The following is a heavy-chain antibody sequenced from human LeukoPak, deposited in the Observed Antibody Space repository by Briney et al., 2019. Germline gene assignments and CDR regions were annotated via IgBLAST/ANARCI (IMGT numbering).Heavy chain of an antibody. Sequence: SETLSLTCTVSGGSISSSSYYWGWIRQPPGKGLEWIGYIYDSGSTYYNPSLKSRITISVDTSKNQFSLKLSSVTAADTAVYYCARTDYDILTGYRDPQSYYMDVWGKGTTVTVSS. CDR2: IYDSGST. CDR3: ARTDYDILTGYRDPQSYYMDV. J-gene: IGHJ6*03. CDR1: GGSISSSSYY. D-gene: IGHD3-9*01. V-gene: IGHV4-39*07.